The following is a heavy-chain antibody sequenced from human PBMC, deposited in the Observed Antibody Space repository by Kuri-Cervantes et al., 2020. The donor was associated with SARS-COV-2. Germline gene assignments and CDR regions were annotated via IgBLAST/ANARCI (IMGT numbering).Heavy chain of an antibody. CDR1: GYTFTSYD. D-gene: IGHD5-24*01. CDR3: ARVHDGSFDY. J-gene: IGHJ4*02. V-gene: IGHV1-69*13. CDR2: IIPIFGTA. Sequence: SVKVSCKASGYTFTSYDINWVRQAPGQGLEWMGGIIPIFGTANYAQKFQGRVTITADESTSTAYMELSSLRSEDTAVYYCARVHDGSFDYWGQGTLVTVSS.